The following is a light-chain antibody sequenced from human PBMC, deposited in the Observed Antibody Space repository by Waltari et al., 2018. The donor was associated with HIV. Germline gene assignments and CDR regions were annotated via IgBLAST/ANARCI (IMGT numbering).Light chain of an antibody. CDR1: QDISNY. CDR3: HQYDTYPWT. J-gene: IGKJ1*01. CDR2: AAS. V-gene: IGKV1-8*01. Sequence: ANRMTQSPSSLSASTGDRVTITCRASQDISNYLAWYQQRPGEAPKLLVFAASTLHSGVPSRFSGSGSGKNFNLTISCLQSEDFATYYCHQYDTYPWTFGEGTKVEIK.